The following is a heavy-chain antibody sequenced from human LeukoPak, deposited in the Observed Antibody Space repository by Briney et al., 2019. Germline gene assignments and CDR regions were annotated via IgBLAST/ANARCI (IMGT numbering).Heavy chain of an antibody. Sequence: GGSLRLSCAASGVTFSSYGMHWVRQAPGKGLEWVAVIWYDGSNKYYADSVKGRFTISGDNSKNTLYLQMYSLRAEDTAVYYCARDSDGGSFPRHWGQGTLVTVSS. CDR3: ARDSDGGSFPRH. D-gene: IGHD2-15*01. CDR2: IWYDGSNK. V-gene: IGHV3-33*01. CDR1: GVTFSSYG. J-gene: IGHJ4*02.